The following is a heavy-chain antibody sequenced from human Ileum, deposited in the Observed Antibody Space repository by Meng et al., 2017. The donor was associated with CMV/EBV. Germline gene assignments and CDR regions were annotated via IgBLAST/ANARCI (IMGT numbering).Heavy chain of an antibody. D-gene: IGHD5-18*01. CDR3: ARVGTRGGYAFDL. V-gene: IGHV3-72*01. Sequence: GESLKISCAASGFSLSDYYMDWVRQAPGKGLEWVGHIRVKLYSYSTEYAPSVKGRFTISRDDSMNSVSLQMNSLNTDDTAVYYCARVGTRGGYAFDLWGLGPVVTVSS. J-gene: IGHJ3*01. CDR1: GFSLSDYY. CDR2: IRVKLYSYST.